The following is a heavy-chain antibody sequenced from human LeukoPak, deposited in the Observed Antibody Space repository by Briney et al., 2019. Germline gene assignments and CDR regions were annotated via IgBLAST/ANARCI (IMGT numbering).Heavy chain of an antibody. CDR1: GCSISSYY. D-gene: IGHD3-22*01. CDR3: ARDRRAGQSGYWFDP. J-gene: IGHJ5*02. Sequence: SETLSLTCTVSGCSISSYYWRWIRQPPGKGLEWLADIHYSGSTYYNPSLKSRVTISVDTSKNQFSLKVTSATAADTAVYYCARDRRAGQSGYWFDPWGQGTLVTVSS. CDR2: IHYSGST. V-gene: IGHV4-59*01.